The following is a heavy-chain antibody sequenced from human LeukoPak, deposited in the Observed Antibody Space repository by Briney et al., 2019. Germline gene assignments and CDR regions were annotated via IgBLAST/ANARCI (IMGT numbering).Heavy chain of an antibody. CDR1: GFSFSTSGVG. CDR2: VYWNDDK. V-gene: IGHV2-5*01. J-gene: IGHJ4*02. CDR3: AHKGMATIQFYFDY. D-gene: IGHD5-24*01. Sequence: SGPTLVNPTQTLTLTCTFSGFSFSTSGVGVGWIRQPPGKALGWLALVYWNDDKRYSPSLKSRLTITKDTSKNQVVLKMTNMDPVDTATYYCAHKGMATIQFYFDYWGQGTLVTVSS.